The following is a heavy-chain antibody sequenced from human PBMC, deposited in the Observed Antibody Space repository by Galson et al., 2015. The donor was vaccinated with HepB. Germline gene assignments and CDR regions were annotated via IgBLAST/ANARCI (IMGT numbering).Heavy chain of an antibody. CDR3: ARDVDHRFDH. CDR1: GYIFTSKG. Sequence: SVKVSCKASGYIFTSKGISWVRQAPGRGLEWMGWISTNSGDTHYAQKFQGRVTMTTDTSTSTAYMELRSLRSDDTAVYYCARDVDHRFDHWGQGTLVTVSS. CDR2: ISTNSGDT. V-gene: IGHV1-18*01. J-gene: IGHJ4*02.